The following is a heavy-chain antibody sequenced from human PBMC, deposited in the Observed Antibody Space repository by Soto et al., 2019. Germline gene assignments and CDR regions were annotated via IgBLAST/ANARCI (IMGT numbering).Heavy chain of an antibody. D-gene: IGHD1-7*01. J-gene: IGHJ4*02. Sequence: GVSLRLSCATSGLTFSNYAMSWVRQAPGGGLEWVSSMSGSSSTTYYADSVKGRFTISRDRSKNTLYLQMSSLRAEDTALYYCAKNQERELPRVIDFWGQGTLVTVSS. CDR2: MSGSSSTT. CDR3: AKNQERELPRVIDF. CDR1: GLTFSNYA. V-gene: IGHV3-23*01.